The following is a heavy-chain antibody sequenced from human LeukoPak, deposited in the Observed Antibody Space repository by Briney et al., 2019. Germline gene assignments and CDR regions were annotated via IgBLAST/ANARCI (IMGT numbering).Heavy chain of an antibody. CDR2: IYHSGRD. D-gene: IGHD3-10*01. CDR1: GGAISNSNW. J-gene: IGHJ5*02. Sequence: PSETLSLTCAVSGGAISNSNWWSWVRQPPGKGLEWIGEIYHSGRDNYNPSLKSRVTISIDTSNNQFSLKLYSVTAADTAVYYRARHGSGTYFVSWGQGTLVTASS. CDR3: ARHGSGTYFVS. V-gene: IGHV4-4*02.